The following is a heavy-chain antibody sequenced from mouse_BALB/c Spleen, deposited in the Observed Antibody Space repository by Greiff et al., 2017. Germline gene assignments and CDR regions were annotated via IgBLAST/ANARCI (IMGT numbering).Heavy chain of an antibody. CDR2: INPSNGRT. CDR1: GYTFTSYW. V-gene: IGHV1S81*02. CDR3: ARRDYDLAWFAY. J-gene: IGHJ3*01. D-gene: IGHD2-4*01. Sequence: QVTLKVSGAELVKPGASVKLSCKASGYTFTSYWMHWVKQRPGQGLEWIGEINPSNGRTNYNEKFKSKATLTVDKSSSTAYMQLSSLTSEDSAVYYCARRDYDLAWFAYWGQGTLVTVSA.